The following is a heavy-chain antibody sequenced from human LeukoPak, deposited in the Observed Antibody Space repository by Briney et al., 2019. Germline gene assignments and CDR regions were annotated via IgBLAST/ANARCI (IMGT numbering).Heavy chain of an antibody. D-gene: IGHD3-16*01. V-gene: IGHV3-48*01. Sequence: GGSLRLSCAASGFTFSSHSMNWVRQAPGKGLEWVSYISSSSSTIYYADSVKGRFTISRDNAKNSLYLQMNSLRAEDTAVYYCARGAYHYEDWGQGTLVTVSS. CDR2: ISSSSSTI. CDR3: ARGAYHYED. J-gene: IGHJ4*02. CDR1: GFTFSSHS.